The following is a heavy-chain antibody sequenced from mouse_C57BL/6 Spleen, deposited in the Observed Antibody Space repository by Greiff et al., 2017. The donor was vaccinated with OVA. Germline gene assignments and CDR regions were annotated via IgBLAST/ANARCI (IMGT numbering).Heavy chain of an antibody. V-gene: IGHV1-55*01. CDR2: IYPGSGST. J-gene: IGHJ2*01. Sequence: QVQLQQPGAELVKPGASVKMSCKASGYTFTSYWITWVKQRPGQGLEWIEDIYPGSGSTNYNEKFKSKATLTVDTSSSTAYMQLSSLTSEDSAVYYCARWASIYDGYRGDYWGQGTTLTVSS. CDR1: GYTFTSYW. CDR3: ARWASIYDGYRGDY. D-gene: IGHD2-3*01.